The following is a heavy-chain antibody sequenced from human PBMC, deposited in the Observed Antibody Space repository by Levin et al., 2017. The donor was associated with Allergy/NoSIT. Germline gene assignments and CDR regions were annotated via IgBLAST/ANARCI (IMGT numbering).Heavy chain of an antibody. CDR1: GFTFNSHA. V-gene: IGHV3-23*01. CDR2: ISGSGDST. D-gene: IGHD6-13*01. Sequence: LTCAASGFTFNSHAMSWVRQAPGKGLEWVSAISGSGDSTYYADSVKGRFTISRDNSKDTLYLQINSLRAEDTAVYYCAKGYSSSFLGWGQGTLVTVSS. CDR3: AKGYSSSFLG. J-gene: IGHJ4*02.